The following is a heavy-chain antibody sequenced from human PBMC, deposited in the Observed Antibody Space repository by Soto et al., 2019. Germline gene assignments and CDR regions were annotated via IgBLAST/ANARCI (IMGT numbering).Heavy chain of an antibody. CDR2: IYYSGST. J-gene: IGHJ5*02. CDR3: ARRVRFLPTDNWFDP. CDR1: GGSISSYY. V-gene: IGHV4-59*08. D-gene: IGHD3-3*01. Sequence: SETLSLTCTVSGGSISSYYWSWIRQPPGKGLEWIGYIYYSGSTNYNPSLKSRVTISVDTSKNQFSLKLSSVTAADTAVYYCARRVRFLPTDNWFDPWGQGTLVTVSS.